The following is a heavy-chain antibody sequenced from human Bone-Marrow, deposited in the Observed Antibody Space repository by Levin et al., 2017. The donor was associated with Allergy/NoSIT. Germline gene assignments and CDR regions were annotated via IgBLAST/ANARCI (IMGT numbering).Heavy chain of an antibody. Sequence: EASVKVSCKASGYTFTGYYIHWVRQAPGQGLEWMGWINPNGGGTNYVQKFQGRVTMSRDTSISTAYMEVSRLRSDDTAVYYCARRLGYSWQNSAEYYMDVWGKGTTVTVSS. CDR1: GYTFTGYY. D-gene: IGHD5-18*01. J-gene: IGHJ6*03. CDR2: INPNGGGT. V-gene: IGHV1-2*02. CDR3: ARRLGYSWQNSAEYYMDV.